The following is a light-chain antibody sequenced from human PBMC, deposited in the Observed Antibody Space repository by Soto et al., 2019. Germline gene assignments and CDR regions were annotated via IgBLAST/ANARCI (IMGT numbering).Light chain of an antibody. J-gene: IGKJ3*01. V-gene: IGKV3-20*01. CDR1: QSVSSSY. CDR2: GAS. CDR3: QQYGSSPPA. Sequence: EIVLTQSPATLSSSPRERAALSCRASQSVSSSYLAWYQQKPGQAPRLLIYGASSRATGIPDRFSGSGSGTDFTLTISRLEPEDFAVYYCQQYGSSPPAFGPGTKVDIK.